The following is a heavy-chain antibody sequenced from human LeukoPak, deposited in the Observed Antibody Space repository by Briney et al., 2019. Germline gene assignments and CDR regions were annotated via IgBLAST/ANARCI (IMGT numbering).Heavy chain of an antibody. CDR1: GPTFNTYT. CDR3: ARGSTYYERSGQVPFDY. D-gene: IGHD3-22*01. J-gene: IGHJ4*02. V-gene: IGHV3-48*01. CDR2: IIGSSGII. Sequence: GGCLRLSRAASGPTFNTYTINWARRAPGKGLEWVSYIIGSSGIIEYTDSMRGRFTISRDNDNHSLYLQMNSLTAEDTAVYYCARGSTYYERSGQVPFDYWGQGTLVTVSS.